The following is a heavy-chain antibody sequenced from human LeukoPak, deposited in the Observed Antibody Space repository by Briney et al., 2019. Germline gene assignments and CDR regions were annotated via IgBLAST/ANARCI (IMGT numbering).Heavy chain of an antibody. J-gene: IGHJ4*02. CDR2: INWNGGST. V-gene: IGHV3-20*04. Sequence: GGSLRLSCAVSGITFDDYGMSWVRQVPGKGLEWVSGINWNGGSTDYADSMKGRFTISRDNAKNSLYLQMNSLRAEDTALYYCARYFDPYYYGSGSPSFDYWGQGTLVTVSS. D-gene: IGHD3-10*01. CDR3: ARYFDPYYYGSGSPSFDY. CDR1: GITFDDYG.